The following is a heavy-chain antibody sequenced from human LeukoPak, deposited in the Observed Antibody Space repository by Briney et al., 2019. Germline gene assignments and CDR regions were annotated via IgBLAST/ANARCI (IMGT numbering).Heavy chain of an antibody. CDR3: AKLRRGEWRGRIDS. V-gene: IGHV3-23*01. CDR1: GFTFSDYG. Sequence: GGTLRLSCAASGFTFSDYGMSWVRQAPGKGLEWISSISSTGGTTYYADSVKGRFIISRDNSMNTLYLQMNSLRVEDTSVYYCAKLRRGEWRGRIDSWGQGTLVTVSS. J-gene: IGHJ4*02. D-gene: IGHD3-16*01. CDR2: ISSTGGTT.